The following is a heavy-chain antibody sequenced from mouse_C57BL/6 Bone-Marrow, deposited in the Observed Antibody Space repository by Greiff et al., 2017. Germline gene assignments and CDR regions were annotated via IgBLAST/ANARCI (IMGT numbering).Heavy chain of an antibody. V-gene: IGHV3-8*01. CDR3: ASSYDYDLAWFAY. CDR2: ISYSGST. CDR1: GYSITSDY. J-gene: IGHJ3*01. Sequence: EVKLVESGPGLAKPSQTLSLTCSVTGYSITSDYWNWIRKFPGNKLEYMGYISYSGSTYYNPSLKSRIYITRDTSKNQYYLQLNSVTTEDIATYYCASSYDYDLAWFAYWGQGTLVTVSA. D-gene: IGHD2-4*01.